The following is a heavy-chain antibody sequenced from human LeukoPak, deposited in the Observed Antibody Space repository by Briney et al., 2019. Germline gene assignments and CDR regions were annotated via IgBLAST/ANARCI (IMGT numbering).Heavy chain of an antibody. Sequence: PGGSLRLSCAASGFTFSSYAMSWVRQAPGKGPEWVSAISGSGGSTYYADSVKGRFTISRDNSKNTLYLQMNSLRAEDTAVYYCARSDILTGYHISENDYWGQGTLVTVSS. CDR3: ARSDILTGYHISENDY. V-gene: IGHV3-23*01. D-gene: IGHD3-9*01. J-gene: IGHJ4*02. CDR2: ISGSGGST. CDR1: GFTFSSYA.